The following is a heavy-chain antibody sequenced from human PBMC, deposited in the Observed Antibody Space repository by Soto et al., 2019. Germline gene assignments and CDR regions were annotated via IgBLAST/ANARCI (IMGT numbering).Heavy chain of an antibody. V-gene: IGHV2-5*02. Sequence: QITLNESGPTVVRPTEPLTLTCRFSGFSLTTSGVGVGWIRQSPGKAPEWLPLLYWDDDKRYSASLKSRLTINKDTSKNQVVPTVSDLDPTDTATYYCAHIVLRAVFGLVTTTAIYFDFWGQGTPVAVSS. CDR1: GFSLTTSGVG. CDR2: LYWDDDK. CDR3: AHIVLRAVFGLVTTTAIYFDF. J-gene: IGHJ4*02. D-gene: IGHD3-3*01.